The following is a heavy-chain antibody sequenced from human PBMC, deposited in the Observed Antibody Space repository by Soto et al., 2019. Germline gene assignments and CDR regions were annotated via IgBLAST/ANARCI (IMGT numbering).Heavy chain of an antibody. V-gene: IGHV1-3*01. CDR2: INAGNGNT. Sequence: ASVKVSCKASGYTFTSYAMHWLRQAPGQRLEWMGWINAGNGNTKYSQKFQGRVTITRDTSASTAYMELSSLRSEDTAVYYCARGVTYCSGGRCHYYYMDVWGKGTTVTVSS. CDR3: ARGVTYCSGGRCHYYYMDV. J-gene: IGHJ6*03. CDR1: GYTFTSYA. D-gene: IGHD2-15*01.